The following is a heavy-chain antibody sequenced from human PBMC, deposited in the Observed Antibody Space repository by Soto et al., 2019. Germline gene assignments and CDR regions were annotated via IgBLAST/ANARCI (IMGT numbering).Heavy chain of an antibody. D-gene: IGHD3-10*01. Sequence: GGSLRLSCAASGFTFSSYSMNWVRQAPGKGLEWVSSISSSSSYIYYADSVKGRFTISRDNAKNSLYLQMNSLRAEDTAVYYCARDLFPYYYGSGSYGMDVWGKGTTVTVSS. CDR2: ISSSSSYI. J-gene: IGHJ6*04. V-gene: IGHV3-21*01. CDR3: ARDLFPYYYGSGSYGMDV. CDR1: GFTFSSYS.